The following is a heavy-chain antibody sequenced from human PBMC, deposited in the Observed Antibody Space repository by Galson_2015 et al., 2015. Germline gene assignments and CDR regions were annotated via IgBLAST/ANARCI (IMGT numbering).Heavy chain of an antibody. D-gene: IGHD5-18*01. CDR1: EFTFSSYR. J-gene: IGHJ4*02. V-gene: IGHV3-48*02. CDR3: VKGHGNSYAIYDH. CDR2: ISSSSDTI. Sequence: SLRLSCAASEFTFSSYRMNWVRQAPGKGLEWVSHISSSSDTIYYADSVKGRFTISRDNAKNSLHLQMNSLRDEDTAVYYCVKGHGNSYAIYDHWGQGTLVTVSS.